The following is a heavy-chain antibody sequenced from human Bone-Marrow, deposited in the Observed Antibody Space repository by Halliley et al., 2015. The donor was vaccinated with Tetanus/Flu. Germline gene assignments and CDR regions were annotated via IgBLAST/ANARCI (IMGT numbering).Heavy chain of an antibody. Sequence: WVGEISRRGSPTYNPASRSRVTLSGDPSKTQFSRKLISGTAADTAVYYCARVEGEDTAMVTSFGFWGQGTLVTVSS. CDR2: ISRRGSP. V-gene: IGHV4-34*01. J-gene: IGHJ4*02. D-gene: IGHD5-18*01. CDR3: ARVEGEDTAMVTSFGF.